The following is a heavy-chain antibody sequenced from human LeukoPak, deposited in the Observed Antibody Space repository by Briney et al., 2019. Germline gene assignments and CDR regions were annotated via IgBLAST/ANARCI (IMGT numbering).Heavy chain of an antibody. CDR2: ISYDGSNK. Sequence: PGRSLRLSCAASGFTFSSYAMHWVRQAPGKGLEWVAVISYDGSNKYYADSVKGRFTISRDNSKNTLYLQMNSLRAEDTAVYYCARDKPIAVSDIWGQGTMVTVSS. CDR1: GFTFSSYA. CDR3: ARDKPIAVSDI. J-gene: IGHJ3*02. D-gene: IGHD2-21*01. V-gene: IGHV3-30*04.